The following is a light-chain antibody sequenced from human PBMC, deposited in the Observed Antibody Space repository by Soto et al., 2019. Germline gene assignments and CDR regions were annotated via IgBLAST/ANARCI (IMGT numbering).Light chain of an antibody. J-gene: IGLJ2*01. CDR3: SSYAGSSTFI. Sequence: QSALTQPASVSGSPGQSITISCTGTSSDVGSYNLVSWYQQHPGNAPKLLIYEVTKRPSGVSNRFSGSKSGNTASLTISGLQAEDEADYHCSSYAGSSTFIFGGGTKVTVL. V-gene: IGLV2-23*02. CDR1: SSDVGSYNL. CDR2: EVT.